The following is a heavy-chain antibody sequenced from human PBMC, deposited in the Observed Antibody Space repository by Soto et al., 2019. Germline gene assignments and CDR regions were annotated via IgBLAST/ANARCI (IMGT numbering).Heavy chain of an antibody. CDR3: ARIGCSSTSCSRRGNYYYYYMDV. CDR1: GESISSYY. V-gene: IGHV4-59*01. D-gene: IGHD2-2*01. CDR2: IYYSGST. J-gene: IGHJ6*03. Sequence: PSVTLSLTCPVCGESISSYYWSWLRQPPGKGLEWIGYIYYSGSTNYNPSLKSRVTISVDTSKNQFSLKLSSVTAADTAVYYCARIGCSSTSCSRRGNYYYYYMDVWGKGTTVTVSS.